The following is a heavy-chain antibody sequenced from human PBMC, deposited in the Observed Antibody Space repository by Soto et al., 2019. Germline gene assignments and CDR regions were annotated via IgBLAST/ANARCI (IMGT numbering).Heavy chain of an antibody. D-gene: IGHD3-22*01. V-gene: IGHV3-23*01. Sequence: LRLSCAASGFTFSSYAMSWVRQAPGKGLEWVSAISGSGGSTYYADSVKGRFTISRDNSKNTLYLQMNSLRAEDTAVYYCAKDYYYDSSDLGYYFDYWGQGTLVTVSS. CDR2: ISGSGGST. J-gene: IGHJ4*02. CDR3: AKDYYYDSSDLGYYFDY. CDR1: GFTFSSYA.